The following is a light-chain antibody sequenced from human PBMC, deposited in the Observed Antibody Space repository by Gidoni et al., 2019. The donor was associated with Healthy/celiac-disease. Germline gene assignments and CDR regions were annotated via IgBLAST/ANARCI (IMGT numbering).Light chain of an antibody. Sequence: AIRMTQSPSSFSASTGDRVTITCRASQGISSYLAWYQQKPGKAPQLLIYAASTLQSGVPSRFSGSGSGTDFTLTISCLQSEDFATYYCQQYYSYPWTFGQXTEVEIK. V-gene: IGKV1-8*01. CDR2: AAS. J-gene: IGKJ1*01. CDR1: QGISSY. CDR3: QQYYSYPWT.